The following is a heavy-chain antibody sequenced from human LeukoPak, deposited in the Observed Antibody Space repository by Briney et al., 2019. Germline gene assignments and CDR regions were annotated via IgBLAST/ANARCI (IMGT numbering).Heavy chain of an antibody. CDR1: GFTFSSYS. Sequence: AGGSLRLSCAASGFTFSSYSMNWVRQAPGKGLEWVSSISSSSSYIYYADSVKGRFTISRGNAKNSLYLQMNSLRAEDTAVYYCARDYEAYDSSGYYGYWGQGTLVTVSS. CDR2: ISSSSSYI. D-gene: IGHD3-22*01. CDR3: ARDYEAYDSSGYYGY. J-gene: IGHJ4*02. V-gene: IGHV3-21*01.